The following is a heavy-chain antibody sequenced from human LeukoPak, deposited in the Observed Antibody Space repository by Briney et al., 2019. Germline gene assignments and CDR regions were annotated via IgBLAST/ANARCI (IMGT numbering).Heavy chain of an antibody. CDR1: GFTFSSYS. V-gene: IGHV3-48*02. CDR3: ARGDGFHHFDY. Sequence: GGSLRLSCAASGFTFSSYSMNWVRQAPGKGLEWVSFITSSTTNIYYADSVKGRFTISRDNAQDSLYLHMSSPRDEDTAVYYCARGDGFHHFDYWGQGALVTVSS. J-gene: IGHJ4*02. CDR2: ITSSTTNI. D-gene: IGHD5-24*01.